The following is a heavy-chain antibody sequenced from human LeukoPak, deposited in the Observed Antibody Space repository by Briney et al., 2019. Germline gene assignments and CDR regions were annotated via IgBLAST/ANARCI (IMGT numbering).Heavy chain of an antibody. V-gene: IGHV3-30*02. Sequence: GGSLRLSCAASGFTFSSYGMHWARQAPGKGLEWVAFIRYDGSNKYYADSVKGRFTISRDNSKNTLYLQMNSLRAEDTAVYYCAKGPYDSSGYWSYWGQGTLVTVSS. CDR3: AKGPYDSSGYWSY. J-gene: IGHJ4*02. CDR2: IRYDGSNK. D-gene: IGHD3-22*01. CDR1: GFTFSSYG.